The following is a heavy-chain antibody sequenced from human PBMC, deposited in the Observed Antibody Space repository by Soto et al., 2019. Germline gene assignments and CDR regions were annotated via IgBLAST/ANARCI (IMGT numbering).Heavy chain of an antibody. J-gene: IGHJ4*02. V-gene: IGHV3-30-3*01. CDR1: GFTFSSYA. CDR2: ISYDGSNK. Sequence: GGSLRLSCAASGFTFSSYAMHWVRQAPGKGLEWVAVISYDGSNKYYADSVKGRFTISRDNSKNSLYLQMNSLRAEDTAVYYCAREAGGIVSHWGQGTLVTVSS. CDR3: AREAGGIVSH. D-gene: IGHD1-26*01.